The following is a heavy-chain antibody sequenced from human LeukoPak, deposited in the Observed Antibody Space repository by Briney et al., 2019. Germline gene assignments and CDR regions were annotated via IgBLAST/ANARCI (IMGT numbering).Heavy chain of an antibody. D-gene: IGHD5-12*01. J-gene: IGHJ4*02. CDR2: IYYSGST. Sequence: SETLSLTCTVSGGSISSYYWSWIRQPPGKGLEWIGYIYYSGSTNYNPSLKSRVTISVDTSKNQFSLKLSSVTAADTAVYYCARSLYSGYDDYYSDYWGQGTLVTVSS. V-gene: IGHV4-59*01. CDR3: ARSLYSGYDDYYSDY. CDR1: GGSISSYY.